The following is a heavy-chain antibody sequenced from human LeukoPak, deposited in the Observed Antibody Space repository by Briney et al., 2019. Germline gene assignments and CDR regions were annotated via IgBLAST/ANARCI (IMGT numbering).Heavy chain of an antibody. CDR1: GITLSNYG. J-gene: IGHJ4*02. CDR3: AKRGVVVRVILVGFHKEAYYFDS. Sequence: GGSLRLSCAVSGITLSNYGMSWVRQAPGKGLEWVAGISDRGSRTNYADSVKGRFTISTDNPKNTLYLQMNSLRAEDTAVYFCAKRGVVVRVILVGFHKEAYYFDSWGQGTLVTVSS. V-gene: IGHV3-23*01. D-gene: IGHD3-10*01. CDR2: ISDRGSRT.